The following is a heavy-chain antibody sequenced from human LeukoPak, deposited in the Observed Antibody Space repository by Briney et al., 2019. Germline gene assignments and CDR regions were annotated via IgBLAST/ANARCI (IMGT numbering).Heavy chain of an antibody. J-gene: IGHJ5*02. CDR3: ARDKPMNTVTDL. V-gene: IGHV3-21*01. Sequence: PGGSLRLSCAASGFTFSSYSMNWVRQAPGKGLEWVSSISSSSSYIYYADSVKGRFTISRDNAKNSLYLQMNSLRAEDTAVYYCARDKPMNTVTDLWGQGTLVTVSS. CDR1: GFTFSSYS. D-gene: IGHD4-17*01. CDR2: ISSSSSYI.